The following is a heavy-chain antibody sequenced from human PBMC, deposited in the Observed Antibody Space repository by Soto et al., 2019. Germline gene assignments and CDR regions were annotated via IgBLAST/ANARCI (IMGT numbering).Heavy chain of an antibody. Sequence: PSETLSLTCAVSGYSISSGYYWGWIRQPPGKGLEWIGSIYHSGSTYYNPSLKSRVTISVDTSKNQLSLKLSSVTAADTAVYYCARDFFYYYDSSGYYYDYWGQGTLVTVSS. CDR3: ARDFFYYYDSSGYYYDY. J-gene: IGHJ4*02. D-gene: IGHD3-22*01. V-gene: IGHV4-38-2*02. CDR1: GYSISSGYY. CDR2: IYHSGST.